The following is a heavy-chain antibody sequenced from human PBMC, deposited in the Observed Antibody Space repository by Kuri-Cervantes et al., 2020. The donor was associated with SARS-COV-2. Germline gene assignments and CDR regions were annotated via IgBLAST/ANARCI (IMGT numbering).Heavy chain of an antibody. CDR2: IKNKIDGGTT. Sequence: GGSLRLSCAASGFTFSNAWMSWVRQAPGKGPEWVGRIKNKIDGGTTDYVAPVKGRFTISRDDSKNTLYLQMSSLKTEDTAVYYCTTDRLLDIRTFDYWGQGTLVTVSS. V-gene: IGHV3-15*01. D-gene: IGHD2-2*03. J-gene: IGHJ4*02. CDR3: TTDRLLDIRTFDY. CDR1: GFTFSNAW.